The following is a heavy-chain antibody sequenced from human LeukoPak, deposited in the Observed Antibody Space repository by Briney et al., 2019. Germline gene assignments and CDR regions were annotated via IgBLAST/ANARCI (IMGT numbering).Heavy chain of an antibody. Sequence: ASVKVSCKASGYTFTGYYMHWVRQAPGQGLEWMGWINPNSGGTNYAQKFQGRVTMTRDTSISTAYMELSRLRSDDTAVYYCAREVVPAAINWFDPGGQETLVTVSS. CDR3: AREVVPAAINWFDP. D-gene: IGHD2-2*01. CDR1: GYTFTGYY. J-gene: IGHJ5*02. CDR2: INPNSGGT. V-gene: IGHV1-2*02.